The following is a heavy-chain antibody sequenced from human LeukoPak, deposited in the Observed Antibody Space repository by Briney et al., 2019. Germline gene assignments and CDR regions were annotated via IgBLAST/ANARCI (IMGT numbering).Heavy chain of an antibody. J-gene: IGHJ4*02. CDR3: ARRRWGPDYYFDY. CDR1: GGSISSYY. D-gene: IGHD2-21*01. Sequence: SETLSLTCTVSGGSISSYYWSWIRQPPGKGLEWIGYIYYSGSTNYNPSLKSRVTISVDTSKNQFSLKLSSVTAADTAVYYCARRRWGPDYYFDYWGQGTLVTVSS. V-gene: IGHV4-59*08. CDR2: IYYSGST.